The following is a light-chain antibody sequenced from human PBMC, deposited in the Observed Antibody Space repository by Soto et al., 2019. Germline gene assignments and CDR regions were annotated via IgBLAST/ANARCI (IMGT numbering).Light chain of an antibody. CDR2: AAS. Sequence: DIQMTQSPSSLSASVGDRVSVTCRASQSISTFLNWYQQRPGEAPKLLLYAASSLQSGVPSRFSGSGSGADFTLTIGSLQPEDFATYYCQQSYTTPRTFGQGTKVEVK. J-gene: IGKJ1*01. CDR1: QSISTF. CDR3: QQSYTTPRT. V-gene: IGKV1-39*01.